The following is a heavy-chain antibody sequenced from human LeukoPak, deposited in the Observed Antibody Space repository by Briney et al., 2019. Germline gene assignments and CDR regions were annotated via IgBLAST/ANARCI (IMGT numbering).Heavy chain of an antibody. V-gene: IGHV3-30*02. J-gene: IGHJ4*02. Sequence: SGGSLRLSCTASGFVLSDYGMHWVRQAPGKGLEWAAFVRNDGSNEYYVGSVKGRFTISRDKSKNTLYLQMNSLRAEDTALYYCAKRMGGTPDYWGLGTLVTVSS. CDR3: AKRMGGTPDY. CDR2: VRNDGSNE. CDR1: GFVLSDYG. D-gene: IGHD1-26*01.